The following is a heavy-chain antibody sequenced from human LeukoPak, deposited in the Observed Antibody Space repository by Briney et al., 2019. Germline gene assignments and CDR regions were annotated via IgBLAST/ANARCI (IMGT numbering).Heavy chain of an antibody. CDR2: IYYSGST. V-gene: IGHV4-59*12. CDR3: ARDRSSGWNAFDI. CDR1: GGSISSYY. J-gene: IGHJ3*02. Sequence: SETLSLTCTVSGGSISSYYWSWIRQPPGKGLEWIGYIYYSGSTNYNPSLKSRVTTSVDTSKNQFSLKLSSVTAADTAVYYCARDRSSGWNAFDIWGQGTMVTVSS. D-gene: IGHD6-19*01.